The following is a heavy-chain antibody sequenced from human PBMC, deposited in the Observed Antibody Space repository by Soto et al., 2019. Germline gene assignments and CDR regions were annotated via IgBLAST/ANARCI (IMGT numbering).Heavy chain of an antibody. D-gene: IGHD3-9*01. CDR1: GYTFTSYA. Sequence: ASVKVSCKASGYTFTSYAMHWVRQAPGQRLGWMGWINAGNGNTKYSQKFQGRVTITRDTSASTAYMELSSLRSEDTAVYYCARDLYDILTGYSLSYFDYWGQGTLVTVSS. CDR3: ARDLYDILTGYSLSYFDY. V-gene: IGHV1-3*01. CDR2: INAGNGNT. J-gene: IGHJ4*02.